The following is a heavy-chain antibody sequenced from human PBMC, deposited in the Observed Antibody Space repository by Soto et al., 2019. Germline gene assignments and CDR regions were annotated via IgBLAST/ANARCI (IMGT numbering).Heavy chain of an antibody. Sequence: PVGSLRLSCAASGFTFSNAWMSWVRQAPGKGLEWVGRIKSKTDGGTTDYAAPVKGRFTISRDDSKNTLYLQMNSLKTEDTAVYYCTTDPLDYYYYDSAVDYWGQGTLVTVSS. D-gene: IGHD3-22*01. CDR3: TTDPLDYYYYDSAVDY. V-gene: IGHV3-15*01. CDR2: IKSKTDGGTT. CDR1: GFTFSNAW. J-gene: IGHJ4*02.